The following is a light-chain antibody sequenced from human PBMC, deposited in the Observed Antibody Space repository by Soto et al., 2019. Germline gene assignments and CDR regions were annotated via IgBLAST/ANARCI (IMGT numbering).Light chain of an antibody. CDR1: QSVSSSY. CDR3: QHYGTSAIT. CDR2: GAS. J-gene: IGKJ5*01. V-gene: IGKV3-20*01. Sequence: EIVLTQSPGTLSLSPGERATLSCRASQSVSSSYLAWYQQKPGQAPRLLIYGASSRATGIPDRFSGSGSGTDFTLTVSSLEPEDFAVYYCQHYGTSAITFGQGTRLEI.